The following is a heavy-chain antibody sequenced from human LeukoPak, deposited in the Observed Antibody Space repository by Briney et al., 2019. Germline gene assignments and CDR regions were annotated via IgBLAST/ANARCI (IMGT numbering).Heavy chain of an antibody. Sequence: GESLKISCKGSGYIFTSYWISWVRQMPGKGLECMGRIDPSDSYTNYSPSFQGPVTISADKSIATAYLQWSSLKASDTAMYYCARPVEMATSPFDYWGQGTLVTVSS. CDR1: GYIFTSYW. V-gene: IGHV5-10-1*01. D-gene: IGHD5-24*01. J-gene: IGHJ4*02. CDR2: IDPSDSYT. CDR3: ARPVEMATSPFDY.